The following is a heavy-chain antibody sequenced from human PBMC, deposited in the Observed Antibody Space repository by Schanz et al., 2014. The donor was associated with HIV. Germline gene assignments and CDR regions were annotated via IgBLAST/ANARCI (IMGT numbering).Heavy chain of an antibody. Sequence: VQLLESGGGLEQPGGSLRLSCAASGFNFNNYAMTWVRQAPGKGLEWVALISYDGINKYYGDSVKGRFTIARDNSKNTLYLQMNSLGVEDTAVYFCARDGARTSHWGFWGQGTLVTVSP. CDR1: GFNFNNYA. CDR3: ARDGARTSHWGF. J-gene: IGHJ4*02. CDR2: ISYDGINK. D-gene: IGHD2-2*01. V-gene: IGHV3-30*03.